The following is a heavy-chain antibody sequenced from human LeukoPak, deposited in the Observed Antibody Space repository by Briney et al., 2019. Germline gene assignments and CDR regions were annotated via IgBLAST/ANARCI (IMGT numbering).Heavy chain of an antibody. CDR3: ARAEEDFDY. J-gene: IGHJ4*02. V-gene: IGHV4-39*07. CDR1: GGSISSSSYY. Sequence: SETLSLTCTVSGGSISSSSYYWGWIRQPPGKGLEWIGSIYYSGSTYYNPSLKSRVTISVDTSKNQFSLKLSSVTAADTAVYYCARAEEDFDYWGQGTLVTVSS. CDR2: IYYSGST.